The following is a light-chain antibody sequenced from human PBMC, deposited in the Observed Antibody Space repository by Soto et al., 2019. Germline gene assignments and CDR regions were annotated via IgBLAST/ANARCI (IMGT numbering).Light chain of an antibody. CDR2: EVT. CDR1: HSDVGAYNY. J-gene: IGLJ1*01. CDR3: RSYTGSFTFV. V-gene: IGLV2-8*01. Sequence: QSVLTQPASASGSPGQSIAISCTGTHSDVGAYNYVSWYQQHPGKAPRLIISEVTKRPSGVSDRFSGSKSGNTASLTVSGLQAEDEADYYCRSYTGSFTFVFGTGTKVTVL.